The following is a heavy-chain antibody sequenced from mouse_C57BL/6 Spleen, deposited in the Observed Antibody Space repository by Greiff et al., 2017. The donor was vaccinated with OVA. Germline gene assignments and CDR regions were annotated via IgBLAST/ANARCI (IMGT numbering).Heavy chain of an antibody. CDR1: GYTFTDYN. CDR2: INPNNGGT. J-gene: IGHJ1*03. V-gene: IGHV1-22*01. CDR3: ARDRSITTVVAPGYFDV. D-gene: IGHD1-1*01. Sequence: EVQLQQSGPELVKPGASVKMSCKASGYTFTDYNMHWVKQSHGKSLEWIGYINPNNGGTSYNQKFKGKATLTVNKPSSTAYMELRSLTSEDSAVYYCARDRSITTVVAPGYFDVWGTGTTVTVSS.